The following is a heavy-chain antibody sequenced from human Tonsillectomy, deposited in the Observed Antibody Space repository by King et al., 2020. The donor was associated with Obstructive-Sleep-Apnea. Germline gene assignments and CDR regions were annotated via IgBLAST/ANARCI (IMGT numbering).Heavy chain of an antibody. J-gene: IGHJ4*02. CDR3: STEDD. Sequence: VQLVESGGGVVKPGGSLRLSCAASGFTFSNAWMSWVRQAPGKGLEWVGRIKSKTKGGTTDYAAPVKGRFTISIDDSKNTLYLQMNSLKIEDTAIYYCSTEDDWGQGTLVTVSS. CDR1: GFTFSNAW. V-gene: IGHV3-15*01. CDR2: IKSKTKGGTT.